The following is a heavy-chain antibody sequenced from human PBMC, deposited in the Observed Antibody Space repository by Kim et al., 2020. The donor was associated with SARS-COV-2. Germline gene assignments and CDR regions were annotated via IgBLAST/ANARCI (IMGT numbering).Heavy chain of an antibody. D-gene: IGHD6-13*01. V-gene: IGHV4-39*01. Sequence: PPLKSGVTISLDTSKNQFSLKLSSVTAADTAVYYCARHGGAAAGQGGDYWGQGTLVTVSS. J-gene: IGHJ4*02. CDR3: ARHGGAAAGQGGDY.